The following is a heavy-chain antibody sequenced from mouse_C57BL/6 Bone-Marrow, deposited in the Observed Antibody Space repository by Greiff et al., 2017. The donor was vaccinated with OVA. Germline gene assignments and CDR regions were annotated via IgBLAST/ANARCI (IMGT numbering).Heavy chain of an antibody. D-gene: IGHD4-1*01. CDR2: IYPGDGDT. CDR3: ARWSWDDY. J-gene: IGHJ2*01. V-gene: IGHV1-82*01. Sequence: QVQLQQSGPELVKPGASVKISCKASGYAFSSSWMNWVKQRHGKGLEWIGRIYPGDGDTNYNGKFKGKATLTADKASSTAYMQLSSLTSADSAVCFCARWSWDDYWGQGTTLTVSS. CDR1: GYAFSSSW.